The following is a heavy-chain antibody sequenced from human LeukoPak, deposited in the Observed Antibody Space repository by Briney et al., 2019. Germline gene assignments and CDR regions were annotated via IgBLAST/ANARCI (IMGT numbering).Heavy chain of an antibody. Sequence: GTPLRLSCVASGLTFRNYGFHWVRQAPGKGLEWVAIIYSGGGTTKYYAESLKDRFTITRDDSRDTLYLQMDSLRAEDTAVYYCVFILVPGGVWHFDLWGRGTLVTVSS. V-gene: IGHV3-33*03. D-gene: IGHD2-2*01. CDR1: GLTFRNYG. J-gene: IGHJ2*01. CDR2: IYSGGGTTK. CDR3: VFILVPGGVWHFDL.